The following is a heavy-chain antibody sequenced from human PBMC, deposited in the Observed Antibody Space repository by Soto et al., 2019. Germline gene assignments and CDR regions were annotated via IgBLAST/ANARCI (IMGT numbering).Heavy chain of an antibody. CDR3: AKNQGVELVPLATVDWFDP. CDR2: ISGSGFKK. CDR1: GFIFENFG. V-gene: IGHV3-23*01. J-gene: IGHJ5*02. D-gene: IGHD1-26*01. Sequence: EVVLLESGGGLEQPGGSLRLSCAGSGFIFENFGMSWVRQAPGKGLEWSSSISGSGFKKYYADSVKGRFTISRDNSKSTVYLELNNLSAEDTAVYHCAKNQGVELVPLATVDWFDPWGQGSVVTVSS.